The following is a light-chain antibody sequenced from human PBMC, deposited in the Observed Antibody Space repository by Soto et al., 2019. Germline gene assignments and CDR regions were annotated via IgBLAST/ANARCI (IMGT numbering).Light chain of an antibody. CDR2: GAS. Sequence: EIVTTQSPATLSVSPGERATLSCRASQNIRTNLAWYQQKPGQPPRLLIYGASSRATGIPDRISGSGSGTDFTLTISRLEPEDFAVYYCQQYGSSPSITFGQGTRLEIK. V-gene: IGKV3-20*01. CDR3: QQYGSSPSIT. CDR1: QNIRTN. J-gene: IGKJ5*01.